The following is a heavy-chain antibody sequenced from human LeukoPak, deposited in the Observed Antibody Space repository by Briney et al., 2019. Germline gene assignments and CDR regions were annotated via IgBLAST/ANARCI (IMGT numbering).Heavy chain of an antibody. V-gene: IGHV4-4*07. CDR3: ARDAERGYSYGLFDY. CDR1: GGSLSSYY. J-gene: IGHJ4*02. D-gene: IGHD5-18*01. CDR2: IYTSGST. Sequence: PSETLSLTCTVPGGSLSSYYWSWIRQPAGKGLEWIGRIYTSGSTNYNPSLKSRVTMSVDTSKNQFSLKLSSVTAADTAVYYCARDAERGYSYGLFDYWGQGTLVTVSS.